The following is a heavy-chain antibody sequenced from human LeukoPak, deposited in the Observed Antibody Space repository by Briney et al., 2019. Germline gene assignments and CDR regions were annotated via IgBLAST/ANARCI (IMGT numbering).Heavy chain of an antibody. J-gene: IGHJ6*02. D-gene: IGHD5-18*01. V-gene: IGHV1-18*01. CDR2: ISGYNGNT. CDR3: ARGYSYGSDYYYGMDV. CDR1: GYTFTSYA. Sequence: ASVKVSCKASGYTFTSYAISWVRQAPGQGLEWMGWISGYNGNTKYAQKVQGRVTMTTDTSTSTAYMELRSLRSDDTAVYYCARGYSYGSDYYYGMDVWGQGTTVTVPS.